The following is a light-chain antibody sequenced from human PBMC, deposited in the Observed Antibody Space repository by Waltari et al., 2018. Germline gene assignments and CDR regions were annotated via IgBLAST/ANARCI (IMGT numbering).Light chain of an antibody. CDR2: GDS. V-gene: IGLV1-40*01. CDR1: TPNIGPSLG. J-gene: IGLJ3*02. Sequence: HSVLTQPPSVSGAPGQRVTISCTGTTPNIGPSLGLLWYQQIPGKAPKLLIYGDSLRPSGVPDRFSASKSGISASLAITGLQAEDEADYYCQSYDSSLTDWLFGAGTKLTVL. CDR3: QSYDSSLTDWL.